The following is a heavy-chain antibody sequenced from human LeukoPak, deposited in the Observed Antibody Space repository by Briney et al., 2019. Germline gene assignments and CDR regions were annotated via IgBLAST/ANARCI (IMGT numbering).Heavy chain of an antibody. CDR2: ISWNSGNK. V-gene: IGHV3-9*01. CDR3: VKDRALVGGPYFYYMDV. D-gene: IGHD1-26*01. Sequence: SLRLSCVASGFTFADYPMHWVRQAPGKGLEWVSGISWNSGNKEYGDSVKGRFTVSRDNAKNSLHLQMNSLRADDTALYYCVKDRALVGGPYFYYMDVWGKGTMVTVS. J-gene: IGHJ6*03. CDR1: GFTFADYP.